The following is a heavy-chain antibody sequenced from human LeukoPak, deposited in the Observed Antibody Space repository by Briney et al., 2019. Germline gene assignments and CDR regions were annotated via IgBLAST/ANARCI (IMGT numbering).Heavy chain of an antibody. CDR3: ARDAYSGYDHGDNRFDP. CDR2: FPGDGRST. Sequence: GRSLRLSCAASGFTFSTFNMHWVRQAPGKGLEWVAVFPGDGRSTFYAENVQGRFTSSRDNARNTVHLQMNSLRAEDTAVYYGARDAYSGYDHGDNRFDPWGQGTLVTVSS. J-gene: IGHJ5*02. CDR1: GFTFSTFN. D-gene: IGHD5-12*01. V-gene: IGHV3-30*03.